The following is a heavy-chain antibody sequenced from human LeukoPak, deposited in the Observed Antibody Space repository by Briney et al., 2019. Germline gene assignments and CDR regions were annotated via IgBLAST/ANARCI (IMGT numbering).Heavy chain of an antibody. D-gene: IGHD6-13*01. CDR3: ARQYLRESSWFHKGESDNWSDP. J-gene: IGHJ5*02. Sequence: SETLSLTCTVSGGSISSSSYYWGWIRQPPGKGLEWIGSIYYSGSTYYNPSLKSRVTISVDTSKNQFSLKLSSVTAADTAVYYCARQYLRESSWFHKGESDNWSDPWGQGTLVTVSS. CDR2: IYYSGST. CDR1: GGSISSSSYY. V-gene: IGHV4-39*01.